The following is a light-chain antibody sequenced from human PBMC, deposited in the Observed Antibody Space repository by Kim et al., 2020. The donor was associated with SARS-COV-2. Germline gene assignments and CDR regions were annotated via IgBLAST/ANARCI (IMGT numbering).Light chain of an antibody. Sequence: GQSSTIACTGTSSDVGGYNYVSWYQQHPGKAPKLMIYDVSNRPSGVSNRFSGSKSGNTASLTISGLQAEDEADYYCSSYTSSSTLVFGTGTKVTVL. CDR1: SSDVGGYNY. CDR3: SSYTSSSTLV. CDR2: DVS. V-gene: IGLV2-14*03. J-gene: IGLJ1*01.